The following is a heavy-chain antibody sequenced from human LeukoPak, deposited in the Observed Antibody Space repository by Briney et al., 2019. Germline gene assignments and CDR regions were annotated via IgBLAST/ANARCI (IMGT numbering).Heavy chain of an antibody. CDR2: INPSGGST. Sequence: ASVKVSCKASGYTFTSYYMHWVRQAPGQGLEWMGIINPSGGSTSYAQKFQGRVTITADESTSTAYMELSSLRSEDTAVYYCARVGYSSSWYGNNFDYWGQGTLVTVSS. V-gene: IGHV1-46*01. CDR1: GYTFTSYY. D-gene: IGHD6-13*01. J-gene: IGHJ4*02. CDR3: ARVGYSSSWYGNNFDY.